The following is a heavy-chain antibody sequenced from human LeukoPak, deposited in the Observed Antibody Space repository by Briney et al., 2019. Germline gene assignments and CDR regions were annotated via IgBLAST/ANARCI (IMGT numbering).Heavy chain of an antibody. D-gene: IGHD6-13*01. Sequence: GGSLRLSCAASGFTFSSYGMHWVRQAPGKGLEWVAFIRYDGSNKYYADSVKGRFTISRDNSKNTLYLQMNSLRAEDTAVYYCAHLGIAAAGISDDNDPDYWGQGTLVTVSS. CDR2: IRYDGSNK. CDR1: GFTFSSYG. J-gene: IGHJ4*02. CDR3: AHLGIAAAGISDDNDPDY. V-gene: IGHV3-30*02.